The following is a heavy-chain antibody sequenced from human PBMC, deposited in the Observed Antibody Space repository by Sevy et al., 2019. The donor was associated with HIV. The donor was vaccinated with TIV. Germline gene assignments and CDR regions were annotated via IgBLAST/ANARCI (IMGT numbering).Heavy chain of an antibody. CDR1: GFTFSSYG. V-gene: IGHV3-30*18. CDR3: AKDDYLDSSGWLGGYYYYGMDV. CDR2: ISYDGGNK. D-gene: IGHD6-19*01. Sequence: GGSLRLSCAVSGFTFSSYGMHWVRQAPGRGLEWVAVISYDGGNKYYADSVKGRFTISRDNSKKTLYLQMNSLRAEDTAVYYCAKDDYLDSSGWLGGYYYYGMDVWGQGTTVTVSS. J-gene: IGHJ6*02.